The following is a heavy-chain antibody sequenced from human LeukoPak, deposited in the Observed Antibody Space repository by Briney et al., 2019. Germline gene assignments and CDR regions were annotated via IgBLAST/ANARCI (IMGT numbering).Heavy chain of an antibody. CDR1: GFTFSHYY. Sequence: GGSLRLSCAASGFTFSHYYMTWVRQAPGKGLEWVSSISGSSGYIFYADSVKGRFTISRDNAKNSLYLQMNSLRAEDTAVYYCARDLSSSSGVFDYWGQGTLVTVSS. J-gene: IGHJ4*02. D-gene: IGHD6-13*01. V-gene: IGHV3-21*01. CDR3: ARDLSSSSGVFDY. CDR2: ISGSSGYI.